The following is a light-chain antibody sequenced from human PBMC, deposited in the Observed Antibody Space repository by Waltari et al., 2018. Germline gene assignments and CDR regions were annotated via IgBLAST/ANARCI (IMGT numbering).Light chain of an antibody. CDR3: MQGSHWPPWT. J-gene: IGKJ1*01. CDR2: HVA. CDR1: LVYGYGDIF. Sequence: LVYGYGDIFLNWFHQKAGQSPRRLSYHVANRDSGVPDRFSGSGSGTDFTLKISKVEAEDVGVYFCMQGSHWPPWTFGQGTKVEIK. V-gene: IGKV2-30*01.